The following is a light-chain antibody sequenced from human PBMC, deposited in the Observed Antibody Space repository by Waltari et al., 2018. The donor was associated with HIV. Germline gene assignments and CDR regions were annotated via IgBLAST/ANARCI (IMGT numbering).Light chain of an antibody. CDR3: QQYYHVPYT. CDR1: QTLLYNSNNKTY. V-gene: IGKV4-1*01. CDR2: WAS. Sequence: VVTKSPDSLAVSLGETATPNCKSSQTLLYNSNNKTYLAWYQQKRGQRPRLLIYWASTRQSGVPERFSGSGSGTDFTLTINRLQAEDVAVYYCQQYYHVPYTFGQGTKLEFK. J-gene: IGKJ2*01.